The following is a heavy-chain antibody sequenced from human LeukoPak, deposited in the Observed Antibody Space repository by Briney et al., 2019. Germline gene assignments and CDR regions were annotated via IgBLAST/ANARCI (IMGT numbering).Heavy chain of an antibody. Sequence: SETLSLTCTVSGGSISSYYWSWIRQPPGKGLEWIGYIYYSGSTNYNPSLKSRVTISVDTSKNQFSLKLSSVTAADAAVYYCARHGPYYYGSGPQGWFDPWGQGTLVTVSS. V-gene: IGHV4-59*08. CDR1: GGSISSYY. D-gene: IGHD3-10*01. CDR3: ARHGPYYYGSGPQGWFDP. CDR2: IYYSGST. J-gene: IGHJ5*02.